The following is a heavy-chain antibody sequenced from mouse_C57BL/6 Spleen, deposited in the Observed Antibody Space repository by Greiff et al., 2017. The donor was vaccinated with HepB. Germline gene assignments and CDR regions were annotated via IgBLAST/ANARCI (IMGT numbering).Heavy chain of an antibody. J-gene: IGHJ1*03. V-gene: IGHV1-39*01. Sequence: EVQLQQSGPELVKPGASVKISCKASGYSFTDYNMNWVKQSNGKSLEWIGVINPNYGTTSYNQKFKGKATLTVDQSSSTAYMQLNSLTYEDSAVYYCAKNLYGSSYRWYFDVWGTGTTVTVSS. CDR2: INPNYGTT. CDR1: GYSFTDYN. D-gene: IGHD1-1*01. CDR3: AKNLYGSSYRWYFDV.